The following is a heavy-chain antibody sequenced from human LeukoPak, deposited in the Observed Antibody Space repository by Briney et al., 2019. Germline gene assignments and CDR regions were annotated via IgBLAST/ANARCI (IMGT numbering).Heavy chain of an antibody. J-gene: IGHJ4*02. D-gene: IGHD3-16*02. V-gene: IGHV3-48*01. CDR2: ISSSSSTI. Sequence: GGSLRLSCAASGFTFSSYSMNWVRQAPGKGLEWVSYISSSSSTIYYADSVKGRFTIPRDNAKNSLYLQMNSLGAEDTAVYYCAGGELSFDYWGQGTLVTVSS. CDR3: AGGELSFDY. CDR1: GFTFSSYS.